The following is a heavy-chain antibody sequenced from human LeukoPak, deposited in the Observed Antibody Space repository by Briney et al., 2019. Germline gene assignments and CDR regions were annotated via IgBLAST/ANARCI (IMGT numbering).Heavy chain of an antibody. CDR3: AKVYSSGSYYFDY. D-gene: IGHD6-19*01. CDR2: IYYSGST. V-gene: IGHV4-31*03. Sequence: SETLSLTCTVSGGSISSGGYYWSWIRQHPGKGLEWIGYIYYSGSTYYNPSLKSRVTISVDTSKNQFSLKLSSVTAADTAVYYCAKVYSSGSYYFDYWGQGTLVTVSS. J-gene: IGHJ4*02. CDR1: GGSISSGGYY.